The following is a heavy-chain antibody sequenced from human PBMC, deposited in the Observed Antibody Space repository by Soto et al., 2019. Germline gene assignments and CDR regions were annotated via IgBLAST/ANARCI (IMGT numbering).Heavy chain of an antibody. CDR1: GGSFSDSY. CDR3: VKNFDY. V-gene: IGHV4-34*01. CDR2: INHSGNS. J-gene: IGHJ4*02. Sequence: QVPLQQWGAGLLKPSETLSLTCAVYGGSFSDSYWSWIRQPPGKGLEWIGDINHSGNSNYSPSLKSRVTISVDTSKNHFSLKLNSVTAADSAVYYCVKNFDYWGQGTLVTVSS.